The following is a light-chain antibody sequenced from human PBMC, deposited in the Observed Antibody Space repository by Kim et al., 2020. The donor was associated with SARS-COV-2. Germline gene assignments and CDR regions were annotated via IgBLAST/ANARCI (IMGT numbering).Light chain of an antibody. CDR3: QSYDSTNVV. J-gene: IGLJ3*02. CDR2: ANN. V-gene: IGLV6-57*03. Sequence: APLPCSRSGGTIASKYVQWYQQRPGSAPTTVIQANNQRPSGVPDRISCSIDSSSNSASLTISGLRTEDEADYYCQSYDSTNVVFGGGTQLTVL. CDR1: GGTIASKY.